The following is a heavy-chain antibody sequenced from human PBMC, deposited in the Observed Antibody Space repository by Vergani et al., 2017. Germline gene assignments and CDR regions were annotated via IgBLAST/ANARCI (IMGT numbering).Heavy chain of an antibody. V-gene: IGHV1-69*08. CDR1: GGTFSSYT. D-gene: IGHD4-23*01. J-gene: IGHJ4*02. Sequence: QVQLVQSGAEVKKPGSSVKVSCKASGGTFSSYTISWVRQAPGQGLEWMGRIIPILGTANYAQKFQGRVTITADESTSTAYMELSSLRSEDTAVYYCAREGYGGNSVGAADWGQGTLVTVSS. CDR3: AREGYGGNSVGAAD. CDR2: IIPILGTA.